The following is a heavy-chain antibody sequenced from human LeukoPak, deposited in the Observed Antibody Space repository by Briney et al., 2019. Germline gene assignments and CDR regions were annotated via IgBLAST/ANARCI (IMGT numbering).Heavy chain of an antibody. J-gene: IGHJ4*02. CDR3: VRDRPTGASRLFVVQ. CDR1: GFTFSSYS. CDR2: MSSGSRYI. D-gene: IGHD3-3*01. Sequence: GGSLRLSCAASGFTFSSYSMTWVRQAPGKGLEWVSSMSSGSRYIYYADSVRGRFTISRDNAKNSLYLLMNSLRAEDTAVYYCVRDRPTGASRLFVVQWGQGTLVTVSS. V-gene: IGHV3-21*01.